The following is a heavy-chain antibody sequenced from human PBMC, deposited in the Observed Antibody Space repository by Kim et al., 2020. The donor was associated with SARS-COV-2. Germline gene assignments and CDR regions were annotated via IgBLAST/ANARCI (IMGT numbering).Heavy chain of an antibody. CDR2: ISGSGGST. V-gene: IGHV3-23*01. Sequence: GGSLRLSCAASGFTFSSYAMSWVRQAPGKGLEWVSAISGSGGSTYYADSVKGRFTISRDNSKNTLYLQMNSLRAEDTAVYYCAKDHPGIAVACISFDYWGQGALVTVSS. J-gene: IGHJ4*02. CDR3: AKDHPGIAVACISFDY. D-gene: IGHD6-19*01. CDR1: GFTFSSYA.